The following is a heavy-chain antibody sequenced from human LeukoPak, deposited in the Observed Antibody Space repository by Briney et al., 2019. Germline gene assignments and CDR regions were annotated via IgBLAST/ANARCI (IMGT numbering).Heavy chain of an antibody. J-gene: IGHJ4*02. V-gene: IGHV3-23*01. D-gene: IGHD3-22*01. Sequence: GGSLRLSCAAAGSTFSSYAMSWVRQAPGKGLEWVSVISGSVGSTYYADSVKGRFTISRDNSKNTLYLQMNRLRAEDTDVYDCAKDQGYYDSSGYRKHKGFDYWGQGTLVTVSS. CDR3: AKDQGYYDSSGYRKHKGFDY. CDR2: ISGSVGST. CDR1: GSTFSSYA.